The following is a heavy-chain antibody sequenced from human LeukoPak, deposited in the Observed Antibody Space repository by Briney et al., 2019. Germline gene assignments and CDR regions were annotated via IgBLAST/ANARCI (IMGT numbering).Heavy chain of an antibody. Sequence: GGSLRLSCAASGFTFSSYGMSWVRQAPGKGLEWVSGISGSGGSTYNADSVKGRFTISRDDAKNSLYLQMNSLRAEDSAIYYCTRAVGNYAYTDAFDIWGQGTMVTASS. V-gene: IGHV3-23*01. D-gene: IGHD3-16*01. CDR2: ISGSGGST. J-gene: IGHJ3*02. CDR1: GFTFSSYG. CDR3: TRAVGNYAYTDAFDI.